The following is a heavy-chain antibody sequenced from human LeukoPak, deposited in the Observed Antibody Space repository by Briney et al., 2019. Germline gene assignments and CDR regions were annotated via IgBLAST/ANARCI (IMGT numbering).Heavy chain of an antibody. CDR3: AGSYGAANWYFHL. J-gene: IGHJ2*01. V-gene: IGHV4-4*07. CDR2: IYTSGNP. Sequence: SETLSLTCTVSGASLSTYYWSWIRQPAGKGLEWIGRIYTSGNPNYNPSLKSRATLSVDTSKNHFSLRLTSLTAADTAVYYCAGSYGAANWYFHLWCRGTLVTVSS. CDR1: GASLSTYY. D-gene: IGHD4/OR15-4a*01.